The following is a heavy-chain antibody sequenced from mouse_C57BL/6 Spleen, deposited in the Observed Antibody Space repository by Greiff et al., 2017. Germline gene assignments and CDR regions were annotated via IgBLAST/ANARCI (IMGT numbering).Heavy chain of an antibody. V-gene: IGHV1-50*01. CDR1: GYTFTSYW. Sequence: QVQLQQPGAELVKPGASVKLSCKASGYTFTSYWMQWVKQRPGQGLEWIGEIDPSDSYTNYNQKFKGKATLTVDTSSSTAYMQLSSLTSEDSAVYYCAREPFAYRGQGTLVTVSA. J-gene: IGHJ3*01. CDR2: IDPSDSYT. CDR3: AREPFAY.